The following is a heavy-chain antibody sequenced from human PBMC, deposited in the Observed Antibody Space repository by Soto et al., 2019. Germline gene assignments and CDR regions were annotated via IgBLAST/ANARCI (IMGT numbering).Heavy chain of an antibody. CDR2: IDYTGGYS. CDR1: GFTFSSYA. Sequence: GGSLRLSCAASGFTFSSYAMNWVRQAPGKGLEWVSTIDYTGGYSYYADSVKGRFTISRDNSQKTLDLQMNSLRAEDTAIYYCAKSPPGLFFIRGTPPFTLWAQGTL. V-gene: IGHV3-23*01. J-gene: IGHJ4*02. D-gene: IGHD1-20*01. CDR3: AKSPPGLFFIRGTPPFTL.